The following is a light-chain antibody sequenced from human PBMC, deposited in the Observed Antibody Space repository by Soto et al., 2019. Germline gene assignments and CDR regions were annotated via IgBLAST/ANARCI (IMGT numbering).Light chain of an antibody. Sequence: DIQMTQSPSTLSASVGDRVTITCRASQSISSWLAWYQQKPGKAPKLLIYDASSLESGVPSRFSGSGSGTEFTLTISSLQPDDFATYYCQQYNSYSLTFGQGTKVEIQ. CDR1: QSISSW. J-gene: IGKJ1*01. CDR2: DAS. V-gene: IGKV1-5*01. CDR3: QQYNSYSLT.